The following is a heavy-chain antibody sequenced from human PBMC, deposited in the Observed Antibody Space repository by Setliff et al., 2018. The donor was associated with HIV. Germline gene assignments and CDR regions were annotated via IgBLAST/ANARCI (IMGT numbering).Heavy chain of an antibody. Sequence: SETLSLTCSVSGGSISGYYWTWIRQPPGKGLEWIGYIYSSGSTNYNPSLKSRVTISVDTSKNQFSLKLSSVTAADTAVYYCAREHFWSGYYSYDAFDIWGQGTMVTVS. D-gene: IGHD3-3*02. CDR3: AREHFWSGYYSYDAFDI. J-gene: IGHJ3*02. CDR2: IYSSGST. V-gene: IGHV4-4*09. CDR1: GGSISGYY.